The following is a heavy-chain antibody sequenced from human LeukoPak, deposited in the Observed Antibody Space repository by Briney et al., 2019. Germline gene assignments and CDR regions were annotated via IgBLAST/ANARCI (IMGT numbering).Heavy chain of an antibody. CDR2: ISSSSSNI. CDR3: ARDPPSFQH. CDR1: GFTFSSYN. J-gene: IGHJ1*01. Sequence: GGSLRLSCAASGFTFSSYNMNWVRQAPGKGLEWVSSISSSSSNIYYADSVKGRFTISRDNAKNSLYLQMNSLRAEDTAVYYCARDPPSFQHWGQGTLVTVSS. V-gene: IGHV3-21*01.